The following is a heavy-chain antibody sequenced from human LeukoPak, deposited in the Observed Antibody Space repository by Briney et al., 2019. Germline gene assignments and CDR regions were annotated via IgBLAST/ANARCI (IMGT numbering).Heavy chain of an antibody. J-gene: IGHJ5*02. CDR2: INHSGST. V-gene: IGHV4-34*01. CDR3: ARAPTYYYDSSGYGWFDP. D-gene: IGHD3-22*01. CDR1: GGSFSGYY. Sequence: PSETLSFTCAVYGGSFSGYYWSWIRQPPGKGLEWIGEINHSGSTNYNPSLKSRVTISVDTSKNQFSLKLSSVTAADTAVYYCARAPTYYYDSSGYGWFDPWGQGTLVTVSS.